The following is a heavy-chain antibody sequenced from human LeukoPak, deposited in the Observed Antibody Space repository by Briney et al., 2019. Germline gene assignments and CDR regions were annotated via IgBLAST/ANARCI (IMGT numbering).Heavy chain of an antibody. J-gene: IGHJ4*02. CDR3: AKRHTTGWYLFDY. CDR1: GFTFSSYG. CDR2: IRYDGSNK. D-gene: IGHD6-19*01. V-gene: IGHV3-30*02. Sequence: GGSLRLSCAASGFTFSSYGMHWVRQAPGKGLEWVAFIRYDGSNKYYADSVKGRFTISRDSSKNTLFLEMNSLRVEDTAVYYCAKRHTTGWYLFDYWGQGTLVAVSS.